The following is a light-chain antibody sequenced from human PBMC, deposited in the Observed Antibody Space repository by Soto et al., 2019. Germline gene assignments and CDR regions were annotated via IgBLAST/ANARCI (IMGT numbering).Light chain of an antibody. Sequence: EIGLTQSPGTLSLSPGDRASLSCRASQSVSSNYLAWYQQKPGQAPRLLIYGASSRAAGTPDRFSGSGSGTDFTLTISSLQPDDFATYYCQQYNPYSPWTFGQGTKVDIK. CDR2: GAS. J-gene: IGKJ1*01. CDR3: QQYNPYSPWT. CDR1: QSVSSNY. V-gene: IGKV3-20*01.